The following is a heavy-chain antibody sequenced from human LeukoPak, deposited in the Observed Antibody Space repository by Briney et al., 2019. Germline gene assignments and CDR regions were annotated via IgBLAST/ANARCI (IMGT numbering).Heavy chain of an antibody. D-gene: IGHD6-19*01. CDR3: ARENQWLVRAFDY. CDR2: IYYSGST. CDR1: GGSISSYY. V-gene: IGHV4-59*01. Sequence: SETLSLTCTVSGGSISSYYWSWVRQPPGKGLEWIGYIYYSGSTNYNPSLKSRVTISVDTSKNQFSLKLSSVTAADTAVYYCARENQWLVRAFDYWGQGTLVTVSS. J-gene: IGHJ4*02.